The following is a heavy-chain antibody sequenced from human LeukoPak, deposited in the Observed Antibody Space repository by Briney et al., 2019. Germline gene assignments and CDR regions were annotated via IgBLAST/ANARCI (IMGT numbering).Heavy chain of an antibody. D-gene: IGHD2-15*01. CDR3: ARDGEALGYCSGGSCLPDY. CDR2: ISSGGSYI. V-gene: IGHV3-21*01. CDR1: GFTFSSYA. Sequence: PGGSLRLSCAASGFTFSSYAMSWVRQAPGQGLEWVSSISSGGSYIYYADSVKGRFTISRDNAKNSLYLLMNSLRAEDTAVYYCARDGEALGYCSGGSCLPDYWGQGTLVTVSS. J-gene: IGHJ4*02.